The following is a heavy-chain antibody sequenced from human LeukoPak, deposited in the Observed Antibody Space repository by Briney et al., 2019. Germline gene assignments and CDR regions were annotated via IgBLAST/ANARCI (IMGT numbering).Heavy chain of an antibody. CDR3: ARGWTELPYSSGWYRRYNWFDP. J-gene: IGHJ5*02. V-gene: IGHV4-31*03. CDR1: GGSISSGGYY. CDR2: IYYSGST. Sequence: PSETLSLTCTVSGGSISSGGYYWSWIRQHPGKGLEWIGYIYYSGSTYYNPSLKSRVTISVDTSKNQFSLKLRSVTAADTAVYYCARGWTELPYSSGWYRRYNWFDPWGQGTLVTVSS. D-gene: IGHD6-19*01.